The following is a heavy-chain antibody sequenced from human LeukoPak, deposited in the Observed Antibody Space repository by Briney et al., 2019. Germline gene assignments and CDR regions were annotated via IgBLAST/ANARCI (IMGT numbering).Heavy chain of an antibody. Sequence: SETLSLTCTVSVGSISSSSYYWGWIRQPPGKGLVWIGSIYYSGSSYYNPSLKSRVTISVVTSKNQYSLKLSSVTAADTAVYYCARQAITMVRGATPPFDYWGQGTLVTVSS. CDR3: ARQAITMVRGATPPFDY. CDR1: VGSISSSSYY. CDR2: IYYSGSS. V-gene: IGHV4-39*01. J-gene: IGHJ4*02. D-gene: IGHD3-10*01.